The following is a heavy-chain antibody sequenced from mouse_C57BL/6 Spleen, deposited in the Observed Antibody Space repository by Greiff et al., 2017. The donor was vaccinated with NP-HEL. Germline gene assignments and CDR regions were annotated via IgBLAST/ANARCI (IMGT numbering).Heavy chain of an antibody. D-gene: IGHD2-1*01. V-gene: IGHV1-61*01. Sequence: QVQLQQPGAELVRPGSSVKLSCKASGYTFTSYWMDWVKQRPGQGLEWIGNIYPSDSETHYNQKFKDKATLTVDKSSSTAYMQLSSLTSEDSAVHYWARGIYYGNYVYYFDYWGQGTTLTVSS. CDR1: GYTFTSYW. CDR2: IYPSDSET. CDR3: ARGIYYGNYVYYFDY. J-gene: IGHJ2*01.